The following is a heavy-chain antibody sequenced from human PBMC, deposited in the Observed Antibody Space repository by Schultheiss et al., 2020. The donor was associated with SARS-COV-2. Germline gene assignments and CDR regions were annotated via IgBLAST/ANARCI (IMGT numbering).Heavy chain of an antibody. J-gene: IGHJ4*02. D-gene: IGHD2-2*01. CDR1: GGSFSGYY. Sequence: SQTLSLTCAVYGGSFSGYYWSWIRQPPGKGLEWIGEINHSGSTNYNPSLKSRVTMSVDTSKNQFSLKLSSVTAADTAVYYCARASRGDIVVVPAAVIFDYWGQGTLVTVSS. CDR2: INHSGST. V-gene: IGHV4-34*01. CDR3: ARASRGDIVVVPAAVIFDY.